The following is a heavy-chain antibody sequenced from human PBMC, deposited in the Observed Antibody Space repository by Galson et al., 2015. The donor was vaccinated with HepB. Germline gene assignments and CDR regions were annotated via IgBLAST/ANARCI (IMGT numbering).Heavy chain of an antibody. Sequence: SLRLSCAASGFTFSSYSMNWVRQAPGKGLEWVSSISSSSSYIYYADSVKGRFTISRDNAKNSLYLQMNSLRAEDTAVYYCARDEPAAGTPMDVWGQGTTVTVSS. CDR3: ARDEPAAGTPMDV. CDR2: ISSSSSYI. V-gene: IGHV3-21*01. D-gene: IGHD6-13*01. J-gene: IGHJ6*02. CDR1: GFTFSSYS.